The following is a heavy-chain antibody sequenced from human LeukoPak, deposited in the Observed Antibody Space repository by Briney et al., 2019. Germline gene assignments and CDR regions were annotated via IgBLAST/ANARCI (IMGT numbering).Heavy chain of an antibody. Sequence: ASVKVSCKASGYTFTGYYTHWVRQAPGQGLEWMGWINPNSGGTNYAQKFQGRVTMTRDTSISTAYMELSRLRSDDTAVYYCARDFYTFGGVIANWLDPWGQGTLVTV. CDR1: GYTFTGYY. CDR2: INPNSGGT. D-gene: IGHD3-16*02. J-gene: IGHJ5*02. V-gene: IGHV1-2*02. CDR3: ARDFYTFGGVIANWLDP.